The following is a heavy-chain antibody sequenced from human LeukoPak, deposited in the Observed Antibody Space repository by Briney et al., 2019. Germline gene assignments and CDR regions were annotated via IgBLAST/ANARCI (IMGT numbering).Heavy chain of an antibody. Sequence: ASVKVSCKGSGYPFSSYGITWVRQAPGQGLEWVGYISAYSGNTQYGQNVQGRVTMTTETSTSTAYMELRNLRSDDTAVYFCASGAYYPFDFWGQGTLATVSS. D-gene: IGHD1-26*01. CDR1: GYPFSSYG. V-gene: IGHV1-18*01. CDR2: ISAYSGNT. J-gene: IGHJ4*02. CDR3: ASGAYYPFDF.